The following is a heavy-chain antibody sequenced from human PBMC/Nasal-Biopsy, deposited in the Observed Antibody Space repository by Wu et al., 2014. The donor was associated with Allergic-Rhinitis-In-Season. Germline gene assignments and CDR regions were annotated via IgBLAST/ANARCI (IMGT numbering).Heavy chain of an antibody. CDR1: GFTFSSHA. CDR2: TTAAGGNT. J-gene: IGHJ6*02. V-gene: IGHV3-23*01. CDR3: AKDAVAARPSWYYYYGMDV. D-gene: IGHD6-6*01. Sequence: LRLSCAASGFTFSSHAMTWVRQAPGKGLEWVSATTAAGGNTYYADSVKGRFTISRDNSENTLYLQMNSVRVEDTAVYYCAKDAVAARPSWYYYYGMDVWGQGTTVTVSS.